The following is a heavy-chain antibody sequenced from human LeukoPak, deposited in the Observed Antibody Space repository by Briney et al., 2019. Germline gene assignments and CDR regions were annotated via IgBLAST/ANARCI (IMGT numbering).Heavy chain of an antibody. Sequence: SETLSLTCTVSGASVSSARYHWMWIRQPPGKGLEYIGNIPYSGSTDYKPALQSRVTISLDTSKYQFSLYLRSVTAADTAVYYCASVAEGGSGRGSWGQGTLVTVSS. V-gene: IGHV4-61*01. CDR3: ASVAEGGSGRGS. CDR2: IPYSGST. J-gene: IGHJ5*02. CDR1: GASVSSARYH. D-gene: IGHD3-10*01.